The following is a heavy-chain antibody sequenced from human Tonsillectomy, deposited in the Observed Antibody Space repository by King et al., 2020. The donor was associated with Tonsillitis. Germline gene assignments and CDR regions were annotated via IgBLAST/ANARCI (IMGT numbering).Heavy chain of an antibody. D-gene: IGHD3-16*01. CDR2: IRTKPNRYAT. Sequence: VQLVESGGGLVQPGGSLKLSCAASGFPFRGSAMHWVRQTSGKGLEWVGRIRTKPNRYATAYAASVTGRFTISRDDSKNTAYLQMNSLKTEDTAVYYWNRFGPPGEGGFRDLWGQGNPGTGS. CDR1: GFPFRGSA. CDR3: NRFGPPGEGGFRDL. J-gene: IGHJ6*02. V-gene: IGHV3-73*02.